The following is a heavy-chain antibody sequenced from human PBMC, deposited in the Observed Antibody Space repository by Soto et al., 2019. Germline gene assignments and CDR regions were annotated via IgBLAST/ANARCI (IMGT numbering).Heavy chain of an antibody. CDR3: VRTPTSPRRFDS. V-gene: IGHV4-61*01. CDR1: GGSVSSGRYY. CDR2: IYYSGLT. J-gene: IGHJ5*01. Sequence: SETLSLTCTVSGGSVSSGRYYWSWIRQPPGKGLEWIGYIYYSGLTNYSPSLRSRVAISIDTSKNQFSLILSSVTAADTAVYYCVRTPTSPRRFDSWGQGTLVTVSS. D-gene: IGHD2-15*01.